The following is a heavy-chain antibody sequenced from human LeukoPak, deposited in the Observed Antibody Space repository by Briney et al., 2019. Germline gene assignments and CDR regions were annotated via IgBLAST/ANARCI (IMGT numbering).Heavy chain of an antibody. Sequence: PGGSLRLFCAASGFTFSNYWMSWVRQAPGKGLEWVANIKEDGSEKYYVDSVKGRFTISRDNARNSLYLQMNSLRAEDTAVYYCASGRQLGYWGQGTLVTVSS. CDR1: GFTFSNYW. J-gene: IGHJ4*02. CDR3: ASGRQLGY. CDR2: IKEDGSEK. D-gene: IGHD6-13*01. V-gene: IGHV3-7*01.